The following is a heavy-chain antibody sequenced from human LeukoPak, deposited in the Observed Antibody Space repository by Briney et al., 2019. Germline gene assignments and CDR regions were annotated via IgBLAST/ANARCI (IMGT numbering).Heavy chain of an antibody. V-gene: IGHV4-38-2*02. Sequence: SETLSLTCTVSGYSISSGYYWGWIRQPPGKGLEWIGSIYHSGSTYYNPSLKSRVTISVDTSKNQFSLRLSSVTAADTAVYYCAGGSVYLYYFDYWGQGTLVTVSS. J-gene: IGHJ4*02. CDR3: AGGSVYLYYFDY. CDR1: GYSISSGYY. CDR2: IYHSGST. D-gene: IGHD3-16*01.